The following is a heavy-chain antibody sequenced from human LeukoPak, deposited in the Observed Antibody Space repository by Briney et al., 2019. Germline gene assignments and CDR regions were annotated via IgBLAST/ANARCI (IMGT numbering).Heavy chain of an antibody. CDR2: INSGGSST. V-gene: IGHV3-74*01. CDR1: GFTFSSYW. D-gene: IGHD3-3*01. J-gene: IGHJ4*02. CDR3: ARDRQEYYDFWSGPGY. Sequence: GGSLRLSCAASGFTFSSYWMHWVRQAPGKGLVWVSRINSGGSSTSYADSVKGRFTISRDNAKNTLYLQMNSLRAEDTAVYYCARDRQEYYDFWSGPGYWGQGTLVTVSS.